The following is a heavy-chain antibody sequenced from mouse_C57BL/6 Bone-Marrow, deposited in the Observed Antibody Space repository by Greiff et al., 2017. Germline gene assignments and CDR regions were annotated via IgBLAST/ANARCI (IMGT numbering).Heavy chain of an antibody. Sequence: VQLQQSGAELVKPGASVKLSCKASGYIFTEYTIHWVKQRSGQGLEWIGWFYPGSGSIKYNERFKDKATLTADKSSNTVYMELSRLTSEDSAVYFCARHERYDGYEGYFDYWGQGTTLTVSS. CDR3: ARHERYDGYEGYFDY. CDR1: GYIFTEYT. J-gene: IGHJ2*01. CDR2: FYPGSGSI. D-gene: IGHD2-2*01. V-gene: IGHV1-62-2*01.